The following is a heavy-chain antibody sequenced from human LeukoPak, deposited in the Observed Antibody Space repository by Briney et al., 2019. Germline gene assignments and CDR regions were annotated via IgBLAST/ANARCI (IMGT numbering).Heavy chain of an antibody. D-gene: IGHD1-26*01. CDR1: GFTFSSYG. Sequence: TGGSLRLSCAASGFTFSSYGMHWVRQAPGKGLEWVAFIRYDGSNKYYADSVKGRFTISRDNSKNTLYLQMNSLKTEDTAVYYCTTTQVGVTFGLDYWGQGTLVTVSS. V-gene: IGHV3-30*02. CDR3: TTTQVGVTFGLDY. CDR2: IRYDGSNK. J-gene: IGHJ4*02.